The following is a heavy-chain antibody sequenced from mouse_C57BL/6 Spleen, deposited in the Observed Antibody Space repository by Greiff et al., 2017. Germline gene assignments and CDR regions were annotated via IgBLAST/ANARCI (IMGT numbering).Heavy chain of an antibody. CDR3: ARKSLYAMDD. CDR2: IDPSDSYT. Sequence: QVQLQQPGAELVKPGASVKLSCKASGYTFTSYWMQWVKQRPGQGLEWIGEIDPSDSYTNYNQKLKGKATMTVDTSSSTAYMQLSSLTSEDSAVYYCARKSLYAMDDWGQGTSVTVSS. CDR1: GYTFTSYW. J-gene: IGHJ4*01. D-gene: IGHD6-2*01. V-gene: IGHV1-50*01.